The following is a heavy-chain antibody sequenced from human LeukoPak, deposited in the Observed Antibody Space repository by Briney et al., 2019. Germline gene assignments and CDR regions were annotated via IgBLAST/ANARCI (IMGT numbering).Heavy chain of an antibody. CDR3: ARDRTGAFYYYYMDV. CDR1: GGSISSGSYY. V-gene: IGHV4-61*02. Sequence: PSETLSLTCTVSGGSISSGSYYWSWIRQPAGKGLEWIGRIYSSGSTNYNPSLKSRVTISVDTSKNQFSLKLSSVTAADTAVYYCARDRTGAFYYYYMDVWGKGTTVTVSS. J-gene: IGHJ6*03. D-gene: IGHD3-3*02. CDR2: IYSSGST.